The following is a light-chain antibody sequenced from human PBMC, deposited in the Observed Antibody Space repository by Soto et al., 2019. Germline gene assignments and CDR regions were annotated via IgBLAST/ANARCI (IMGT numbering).Light chain of an antibody. CDR1: QSVGSL. CDR2: GAS. CDR3: QQYYTWPLT. Sequence: ETVLTQSPATLSVSPGEGATLSCRADQSVGSLLAWYQQKPGQAPRLLISGASTRATAIPARFSGSGSGTEFTLTISSLQSEDFAVYYCQQYYTWPLTFGGGTKVDIK. V-gene: IGKV3-15*01. J-gene: IGKJ4*01.